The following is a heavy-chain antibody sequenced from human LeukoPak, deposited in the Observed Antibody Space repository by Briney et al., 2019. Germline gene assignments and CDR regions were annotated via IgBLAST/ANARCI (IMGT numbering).Heavy chain of an antibody. V-gene: IGHV1-69*04. CDR2: IIPILGIA. D-gene: IGHD3-10*01. CDR3: VPGTMVRGVIITPGY. CDR1: GGTFSSYA. Sequence: RASVTVSCKASGGTFSSYAISWVRQAPGQGLEWMGRIIPILGIANYAQKFQGRVTITADKSTSTAYMELSRLRAERTAVYYCVPGTMVRGVIITPGYWGQGTVVTVSS. J-gene: IGHJ4*02.